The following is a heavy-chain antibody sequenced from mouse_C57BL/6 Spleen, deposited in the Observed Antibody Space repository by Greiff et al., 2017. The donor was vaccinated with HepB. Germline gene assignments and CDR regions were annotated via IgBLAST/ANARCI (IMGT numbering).Heavy chain of an antibody. V-gene: IGHV1-55*01. CDR2: IYPGSGST. Sequence: QVQLQQPGAELVKPGASVKMSCKASGYTFTSYWITWVKQRPGQGLEWIGDIYPGSGSTNYNEKFKSKATLTVDTSSSTAYMQLSSLTSEDSAVYYCARTEDSSGYDYAMDYWGQGTSVTVSS. CDR1: GYTFTSYW. D-gene: IGHD3-2*02. CDR3: ARTEDSSGYDYAMDY. J-gene: IGHJ4*01.